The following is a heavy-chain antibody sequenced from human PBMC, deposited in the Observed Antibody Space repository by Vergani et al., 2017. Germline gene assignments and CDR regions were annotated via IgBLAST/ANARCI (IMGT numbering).Heavy chain of an antibody. Sequence: EVQLVESGGGLVQPGGSLRLSCAASGFTFSSYEMNWVRQAPGKGLEWVSYIRSSGSTIYYADSVKGRFTISRDNAKNSLYLQMNSLRAEDTAVYYCARNNYDFWSPPGWFDPWGQGTLVTVSS. CDR3: ARNNYDFWSPPGWFDP. V-gene: IGHV3-48*03. CDR1: GFTFSSYE. D-gene: IGHD3-3*01. CDR2: IRSSGSTI. J-gene: IGHJ5*02.